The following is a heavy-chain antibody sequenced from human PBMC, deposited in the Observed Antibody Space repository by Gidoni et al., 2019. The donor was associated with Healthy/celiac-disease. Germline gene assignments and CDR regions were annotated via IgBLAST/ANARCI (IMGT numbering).Heavy chain of an antibody. D-gene: IGHD1-20*01. CDR2: ISYDGSNK. CDR3: AKDLGYNWNYFDY. CDR1: GFTFSSYG. J-gene: IGHJ4*02. Sequence: QVQLVESGGGVVQPGRSLRLSCAASGFTFSSYGMHWVPQAPGKGLEWVAVISYDGSNKYYADSVKGRFTISRDNSKNTLYLQMNSLRAEDTAVYYCAKDLGYNWNYFDYWGQGTLVTVSS. V-gene: IGHV3-30*18.